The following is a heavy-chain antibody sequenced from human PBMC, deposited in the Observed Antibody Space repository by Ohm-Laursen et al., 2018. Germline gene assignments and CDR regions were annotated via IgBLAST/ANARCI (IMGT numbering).Heavy chain of an antibody. D-gene: IGHD3-10*01. J-gene: IGHJ4*02. Sequence: ASVKVSCKASGYTFDSFGITWVRQAPGQGLEWMEWISPYSGQTKYALKLQGRVTMTTDTSTSTAYMDVRGLRSDDTAVYYCARGDTYGFDYWGQGTLVTVSS. CDR2: ISPYSGQT. CDR1: GYTFDSFG. CDR3: ARGDTYGFDY. V-gene: IGHV1-18*01.